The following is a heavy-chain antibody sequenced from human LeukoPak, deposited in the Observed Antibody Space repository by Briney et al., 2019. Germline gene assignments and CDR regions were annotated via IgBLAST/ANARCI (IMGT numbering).Heavy chain of an antibody. CDR3: ARGARDVYSSGVDY. D-gene: IGHD5-18*01. J-gene: IGHJ4*02. CDR1: GGSISSYY. CDR2: IYYSGST. Sequence: PSETLSLTCTVSGGSISSYYWSWIRQPPGKGLEWIGYIYYSGSTNYNPSLKSRVTISVETSRNQFSLRLRSVTAAHTAVYYCARGARDVYSSGVDYWGQGTLVTVSS. V-gene: IGHV4-59*01.